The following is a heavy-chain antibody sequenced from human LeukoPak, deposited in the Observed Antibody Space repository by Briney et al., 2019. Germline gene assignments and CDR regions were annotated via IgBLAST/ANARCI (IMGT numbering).Heavy chain of an antibody. V-gene: IGHV4-59*08. CDR1: GGSISSYY. J-gene: IGHJ6*02. D-gene: IGHD5-18*01. Sequence: SETLSLTCTVSGGSISSYYWSWIRQPPGKGLEWIGYIYYSGSTNYNPSLKSRVTISVDTSKNQFSLKLRSVTAADTAVYYCARHRGYSYGSHFYYYGMDVWGQGTAVTVSS. CDR2: IYYSGST. CDR3: ARHRGYSYGSHFYYYGMDV.